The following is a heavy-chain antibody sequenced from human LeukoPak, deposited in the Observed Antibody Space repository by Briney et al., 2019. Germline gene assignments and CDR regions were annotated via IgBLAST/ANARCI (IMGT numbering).Heavy chain of an antibody. V-gene: IGHV4-61*02. CDR1: GGSISSGSYY. D-gene: IGHD1-1*01. CDR2: IYTSGST. Sequence: SETLSLTCTVSGGSISSGSYYWSWIRQPAGKGLEWIGRIYTSGSTNYNPSLKSRVTISVDTSKNQFSLKLSSVTAADTAVYYCARAQTGNPYYYYYMDVWGKGTTVTVSS. J-gene: IGHJ6*03. CDR3: ARAQTGNPYYYYYMDV.